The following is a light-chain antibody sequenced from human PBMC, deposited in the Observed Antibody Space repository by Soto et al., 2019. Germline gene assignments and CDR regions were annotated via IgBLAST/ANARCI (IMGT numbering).Light chain of an antibody. J-gene: IGKJ1*01. CDR3: QQYGGSPLST. CDR2: GTY. Sequence: EFVRPPSPSKLSSSPRERVTLSCMASQSISGNYLAWYQHRPGQAPRLVISGTYTRATGIPDRFSGSGSGTDFTLTISRLEPEDFAVYYCQQYGGSPLSTVGQGTKVDIK. V-gene: IGKV3-20*01. CDR1: QSISGNY.